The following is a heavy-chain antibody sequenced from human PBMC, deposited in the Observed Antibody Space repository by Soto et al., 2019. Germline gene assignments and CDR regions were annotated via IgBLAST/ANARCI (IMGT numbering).Heavy chain of an antibody. CDR1: GYTFTSYG. V-gene: IGHV1-18*01. CDR3: ARGRYGDY. Sequence: QVHLVQSGAEVKKPGASVKVSCKASGYTFTSYGITRVRQAPGQGLAWMGWISAHNGNTDYAQKRQGRVIVTRDTSTSTAYMELRRMRSDDTAVYYCARGRYGDYWGQGALVTVSS. J-gene: IGHJ4*02. CDR2: ISAHNGNT. D-gene: IGHD1-1*01.